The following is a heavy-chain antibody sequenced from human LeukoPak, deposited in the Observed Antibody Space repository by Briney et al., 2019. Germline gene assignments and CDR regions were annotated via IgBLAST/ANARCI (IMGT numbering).Heavy chain of an antibody. Sequence: GSLRLSCAASGFTFSSYAMHWVRQAPGKGLEWVAVISYDGSNKYYADSVKGRFTISRDNTKNTLYLQMNRLRAEDTAVYYCARDPDYGDYVGSFDYWGQGTLVTVSS. CDR1: GFTFSSYA. CDR2: ISYDGSNK. D-gene: IGHD4-17*01. J-gene: IGHJ4*02. CDR3: ARDPDYGDYVGSFDY. V-gene: IGHV3-30-3*01.